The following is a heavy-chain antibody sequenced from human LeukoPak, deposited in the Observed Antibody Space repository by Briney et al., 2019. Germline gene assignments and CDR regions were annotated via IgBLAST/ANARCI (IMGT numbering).Heavy chain of an antibody. J-gene: IGHJ5*02. CDR2: MNPNSGNT. D-gene: IGHD2-15*01. CDR3: ARARVVVAATAPKHNWFDP. Sequence: ASVKVSCKASVYTFTSYDINWVRQATGQGLGWMGWMNPNSGNTGYAQKFQGRVTMTRNTSISTAYMELSSLRSEDTAVYYCARARVVVAATAPKHNWFDPWGQGTLVTVSS. V-gene: IGHV1-8*01. CDR1: VYTFTSYD.